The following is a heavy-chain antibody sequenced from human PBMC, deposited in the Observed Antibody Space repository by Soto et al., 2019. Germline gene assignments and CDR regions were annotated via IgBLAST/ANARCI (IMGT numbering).Heavy chain of an antibody. CDR3: ATDAGDYGWGSYYSYYSYMDV. V-gene: IGHV3-23*01. CDR2: ISGSGGST. Sequence: EVQLLESGGGLVQPGGSLRLSCAASGFTFSSYAMSWVRQAPGKGLEWVSAISGSGGSTYYADSVKGLFTISRDNTTNTLYLQISSLRAEDTAVYYCATDAGDYGWGSYYSYYSYMDVWGKGTTVTVSS. CDR1: GFTFSSYA. D-gene: IGHD3-10*01. J-gene: IGHJ6*03.